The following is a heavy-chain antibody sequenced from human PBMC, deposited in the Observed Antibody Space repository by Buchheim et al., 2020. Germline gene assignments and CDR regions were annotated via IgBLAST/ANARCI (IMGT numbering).Heavy chain of an antibody. CDR3: VRSSRVYYYYGMDV. CDR2: ITHSVST. CDR1: GGSFSGYY. J-gene: IGHJ6*02. Sequence: QVQLQQWGAGLLKPSETLSLTCAVYGGSFSGYYWSWIRQPPGKGLEWVGEITHSVSTNYNPSLKSRVTLSVDTSKNQFSLTLSSVTAADTAVYYCVRSSRVYYYYGMDVWGQGTT. V-gene: IGHV4-34*01.